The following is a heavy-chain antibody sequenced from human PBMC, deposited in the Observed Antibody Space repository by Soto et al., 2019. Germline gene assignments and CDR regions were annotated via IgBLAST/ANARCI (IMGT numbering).Heavy chain of an antibody. J-gene: IGHJ4*02. CDR2: IYYSGST. CDR1: GGSISSGGYY. V-gene: IGHV4-31*03. CDR3: ARGYGDYECFDY. D-gene: IGHD4-17*01. Sequence: SETLSLTCTVSGGSISSGGYYWSWIRQHPGKGLEWIGYIYYSGSTYYNPSLKSRVTISVDTSKDQFSLKLSSVTAADTAVYYCARGYGDYECFDYWGQGTLVTVSS.